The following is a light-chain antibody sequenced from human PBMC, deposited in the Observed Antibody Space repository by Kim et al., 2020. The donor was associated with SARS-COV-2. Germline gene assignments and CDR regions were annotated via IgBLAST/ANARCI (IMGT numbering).Light chain of an antibody. V-gene: IGKV1-5*03. CDR1: QSIGGW. CDR2: KAS. J-gene: IGKJ4*01. Sequence: DIQMTQSPSTLSASVGDRVTITCRASQSIGGWLAWYQQKPGKAPNLLISKASSLESGVPSRFSGSGSATEFTLTISSLQPDDFATYYCKEYHSYPLTFGGGTKVDIK. CDR3: KEYHSYPLT.